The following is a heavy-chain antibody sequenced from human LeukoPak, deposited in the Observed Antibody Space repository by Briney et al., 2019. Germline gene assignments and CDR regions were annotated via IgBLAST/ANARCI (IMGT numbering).Heavy chain of an antibody. J-gene: IGHJ4*02. CDR1: GGSISSYY. CDR3: ARSQGTRYDFWSGYSAFDY. Sequence: SETLSLTCTVSGGSISSYYWRWIRQPPGKGLEWIGYIYYSGSTNYNPSLKSRVTISVDTSKNQFSLKLSSVTAADTAVYYCARSQGTRYDFWSGYSAFDYWGQGTLVTVSS. V-gene: IGHV4-59*01. D-gene: IGHD3-3*01. CDR2: IYYSGST.